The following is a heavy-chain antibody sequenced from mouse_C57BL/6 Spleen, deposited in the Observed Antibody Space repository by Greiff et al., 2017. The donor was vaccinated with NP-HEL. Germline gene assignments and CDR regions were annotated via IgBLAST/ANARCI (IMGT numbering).Heavy chain of an antibody. CDR3: ANIYYDFAY. CDR1: GYTFTDYN. Sequence: DVKLQESGPELVKPGASVKIPCKASGYTFTDYNMDWVKQSHGKSLEWIGDINPNNGGTIYNQKFKGKATLTVDKSSSTAYMELRSLTSEDTAVYYCANIYYDFAYWGQGTLVTVSA. D-gene: IGHD2-4*01. J-gene: IGHJ3*01. V-gene: IGHV1-18*01. CDR2: INPNNGGT.